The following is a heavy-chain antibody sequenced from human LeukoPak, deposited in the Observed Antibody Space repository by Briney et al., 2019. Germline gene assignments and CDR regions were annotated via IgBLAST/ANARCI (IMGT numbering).Heavy chain of an antibody. CDR1: GGSISSYY. CDR2: IYYSGST. V-gene: IGHV4-59*01. D-gene: IGHD3-22*01. Sequence: PSETLSLTCTVSGGSISSYYWSWIRQPPGKGLGWIGYIYYSGSTNYNPSLKSRVTISVDTSKNQFSLKLSSVTAADTAVYYCASWDSSGYDGFDIWGQGTMVTVSS. CDR3: ASWDSSGYDGFDI. J-gene: IGHJ3*02.